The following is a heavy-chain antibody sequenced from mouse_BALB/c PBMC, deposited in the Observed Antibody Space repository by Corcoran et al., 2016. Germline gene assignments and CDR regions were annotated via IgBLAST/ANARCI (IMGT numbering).Heavy chain of an antibody. CDR2: IWWNDDK. J-gene: IGHJ1*01. D-gene: IGHD1-1*01. CDR1: GFSLSTSGMS. Sequence: QVTLKESGPGILQPSQTLSLTCSFSGFSLSTSGMSVVWIRQPSGKGLEWLAHIWWNDDKYYNPALKSRLTLSKDTSNNLVFFKISRVVTAETATYYGARRAYCGSSHWYFDVWGAGTTVTVSS. CDR3: ARRAYCGSSHWYFDV. V-gene: IGHV8-8*01.